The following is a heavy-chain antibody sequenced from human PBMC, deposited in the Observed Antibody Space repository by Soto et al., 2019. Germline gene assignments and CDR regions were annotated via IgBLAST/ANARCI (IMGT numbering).Heavy chain of an antibody. CDR2: ISWNSGSI. CDR1: GFTFDDYA. CDR3: AKDQAWGGHYGMDV. J-gene: IGHJ6*02. Sequence: EVQLVESGGGLVQPGRSLRLSCAASGFTFDDYAMHWVRQAPGKGLEWVSGISWNSGSIGYADSVKGRFTISRDNAKNSLYLQMNSLRAEDTALYYCAKDQAWGGHYGMDVWGQGTTVTVSS. V-gene: IGHV3-9*01. D-gene: IGHD7-27*01.